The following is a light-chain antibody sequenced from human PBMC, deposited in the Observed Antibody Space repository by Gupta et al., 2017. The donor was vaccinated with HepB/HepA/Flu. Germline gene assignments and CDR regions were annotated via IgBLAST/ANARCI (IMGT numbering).Light chain of an antibody. J-gene: IGLJ1*01. CDR2: SDG. V-gene: IGLV3-21*01. Sequence: SAVLHQPPSVSLAPGTAATISFGKTNLGDKTVQWYQHQAGQAPVLVCVSDGDRTSGVPERFAGSKSANTAKPNLTGVEAGEEADYFGQAEDNSTENWVVGTGTTVTVL. CDR1: NLGDKT. CDR3: QAEDNSTENWV.